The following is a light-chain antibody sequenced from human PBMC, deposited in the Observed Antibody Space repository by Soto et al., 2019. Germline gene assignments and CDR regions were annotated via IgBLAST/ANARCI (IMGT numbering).Light chain of an antibody. CDR3: QQYGSSWT. V-gene: IGKV3-20*01. Sequence: IVLTQSPAILALSPGDRATLSCRASQSVSSSYLAWYQHKPGQAPRLLIHGASSRVTGIPDRFSGSGSGTDFTLTISRLEPEDFAVYYCQQYGSSWTFGQGTKVEIK. CDR1: QSVSSSY. J-gene: IGKJ1*01. CDR2: GAS.